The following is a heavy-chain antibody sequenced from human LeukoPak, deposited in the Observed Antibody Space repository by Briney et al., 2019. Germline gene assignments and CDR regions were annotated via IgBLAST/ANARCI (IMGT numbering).Heavy chain of an antibody. J-gene: IGHJ3*01. CDR2: ISYSGST. CDR3: PRRNSVYHAFDL. V-gene: IGHV4-39*01. Sequence: SETLSLTCTFTGGSISSRSYYGVWIRQPPGKGLEWIGSISYSGSTYYNPSLKSRVTISVDTSKNQFSLKLSSVTAADTAVYYCPRRNSVYHAFDLWPEGTIVTVSS. CDR1: GGSISSRSYY. D-gene: IGHD5/OR15-5a*01.